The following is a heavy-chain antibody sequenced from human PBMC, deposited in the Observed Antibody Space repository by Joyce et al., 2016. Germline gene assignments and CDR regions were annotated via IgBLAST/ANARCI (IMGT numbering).Heavy chain of an antibody. D-gene: IGHD1-1*01. J-gene: IGHJ5*02. V-gene: IGHV1-3*01. CDR3: ARANKRRLAQWFDP. CDR1: GYSFTSYA. CDR2: INGSNGNT. Sequence: QVQLVQSGAEVRKPGASVNVSCKASGYSFTSYAIHWVRQAPGQGLERMGLINGSNGNTEYSQRIHDRFTIIRDTSASAVYLELSSLRSEDTAVYYCARANKRRLAQWFDPWGQGTLVTVSS.